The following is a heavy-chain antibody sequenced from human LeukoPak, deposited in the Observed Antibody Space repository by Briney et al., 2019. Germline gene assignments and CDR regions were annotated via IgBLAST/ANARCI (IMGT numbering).Heavy chain of an antibody. J-gene: IGHJ4*02. CDR2: ISSSSSYI. V-gene: IGHV3-21*01. Sequence: GGSLRLSCSASGFTLSNYWIHWVRQAPGKGLEWVSSISSSSSYIYYADSVKGRFTISRDNAKNSLYLQMNSLRAEDTAVYYCATTGSGSYWGQGTLVTVSS. D-gene: IGHD1-26*01. CDR3: ATTGSGSY. CDR1: GFTLSNYW.